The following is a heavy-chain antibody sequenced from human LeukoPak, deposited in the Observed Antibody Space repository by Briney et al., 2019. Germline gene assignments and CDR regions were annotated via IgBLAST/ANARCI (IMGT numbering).Heavy chain of an antibody. J-gene: IGHJ3*01. V-gene: IGHV3-23*01. CDR2: ISGPGPST. D-gene: IGHD5-24*01. Sequence: PGGSLRLSCAASGFSFRRYAMNWVRQAPGRGLEWVAVISGPGPSTVYADSVKGRFTISRDNSKNTLFLQLDSLRVEDTATYYCAKEEMPHAFDLWGQGTMVTVSS. CDR1: GFSFRRYA. CDR3: AKEEMPHAFDL.